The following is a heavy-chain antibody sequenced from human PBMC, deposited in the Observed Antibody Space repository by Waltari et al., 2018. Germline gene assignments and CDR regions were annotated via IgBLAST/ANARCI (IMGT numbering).Heavy chain of an antibody. D-gene: IGHD3-16*01. CDR2: ISRDGT. CDR3: ARDVTGYYYFDL. V-gene: IGHV3-53*01. Sequence: EVQLVESGGGLIQPGGSLRLSCAASGFTVSPTYMNWVRQAPGKGLEWFSVISRDGTNYADSVKGRFTISRDNSKNTVYLQMNTLRAEDTALYYCARDVTGYYYFDLWGRGTLVTVSS. CDR1: GFTVSPTY. J-gene: IGHJ2*01.